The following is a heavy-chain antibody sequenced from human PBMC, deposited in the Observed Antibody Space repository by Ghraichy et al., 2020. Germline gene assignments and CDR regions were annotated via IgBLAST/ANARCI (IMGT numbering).Heavy chain of an antibody. J-gene: IGHJ4*02. D-gene: IGHD3-22*01. CDR2: ISYDGSNK. CDR3: ARDLDKDYYDSSGYYATRGLVG. Sequence: GGSLRLSCAASGFTFSSYAMHWVRQAPGKGLEWVAVISYDGSNKYYADSVKGRFTISRDNSKNTLYLQMNSLRAEDTAVYYCARDLDKDYYDSSGYYATRGLVGWGQGTLVTVSS. V-gene: IGHV3-30*04. CDR1: GFTFSSYA.